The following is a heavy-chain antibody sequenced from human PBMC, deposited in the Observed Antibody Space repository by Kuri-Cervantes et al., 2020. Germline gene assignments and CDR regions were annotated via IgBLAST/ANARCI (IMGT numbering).Heavy chain of an antibody. CDR2: INPSGGST. CDR3: AGVIAAAGTLIFLTSSGLLGMDV. J-gene: IGHJ6*02. V-gene: IGHV1-46*01. D-gene: IGHD6-13*01. Sequence: ASVKVSCKASGYTFTSYYMHWVRQAPGQGLEWMGIINPSGGSTSYAQKFQGRVTMTRDTSTSTVYMELSGLRSEDTAVYYCAGVIAAAGTLIFLTSSGLLGMDVWGQGTTVTVSS. CDR1: GYTFTSYY.